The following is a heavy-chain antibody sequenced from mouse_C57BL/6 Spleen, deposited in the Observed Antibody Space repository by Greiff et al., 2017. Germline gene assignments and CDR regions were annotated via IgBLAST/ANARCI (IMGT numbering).Heavy chain of an antibody. V-gene: IGHV5-4*03. CDR2: ISDGGSYT. J-gene: IGHJ4*01. D-gene: IGHD1-1*01. Sequence: EVKLVESGGGLVKPGGSLKLSCAASGFTFSSYAMSWVRQTPEKRLEWVATISDGGSYTYYPDNVKGRFTISRDNAKNNLYLQMSHLKSEDTAMYYCARALYYGDYAMDYWGQGTSVTVSA. CDR3: ARALYYGDYAMDY. CDR1: GFTFSSYA.